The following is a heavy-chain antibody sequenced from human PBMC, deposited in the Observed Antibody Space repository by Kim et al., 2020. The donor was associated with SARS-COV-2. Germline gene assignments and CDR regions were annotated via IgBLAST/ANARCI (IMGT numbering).Heavy chain of an antibody. CDR2: T. CDR3: ATAPQWLVVYY. Sequence: TIYAQKFQGRVTMTEDTSTDTAYMELSSLRSEDTAVYYCATAPQWLVVYYWGQGTLVTVSS. D-gene: IGHD6-19*01. V-gene: IGHV1-24*01. J-gene: IGHJ4*02.